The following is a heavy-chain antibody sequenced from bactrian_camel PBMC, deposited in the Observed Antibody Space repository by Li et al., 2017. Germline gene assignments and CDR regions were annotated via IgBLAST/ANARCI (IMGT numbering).Heavy chain of an antibody. CDR1: GYIHSSCG. J-gene: IGHJ4*01. V-gene: IGHV3S53*01. CDR2: INRDDAS. D-gene: IGHD6*01. CDR3: AAEDYCGGSWDLAENYLY. Sequence: HVQLVESGGGSVQAGGSLRLSCAASGYIHSSCGMAWFRQVPGKEREEVASINRDDASFYADSVKGRFTISRDHAENTLYLRMNSLKPEDTAMYYCAAEDYCGGSWDLAENYLYWGQGTQVTVS.